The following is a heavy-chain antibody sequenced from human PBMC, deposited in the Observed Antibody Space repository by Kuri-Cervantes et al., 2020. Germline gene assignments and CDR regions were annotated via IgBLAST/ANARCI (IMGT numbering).Heavy chain of an antibody. Sequence: GESLKISCVVSGFTFSSYGMSWVRQAPGKGLEWVASIKKDGSESFYVDSVKGRFTISRDNAKNSLYLQMNSLRAEDTAVYYCARCGSHWYFDLWGRGTLVTVSS. CDR1: GFTFSSYG. CDR2: IKKDGSES. CDR3: ARCGSHWYFDL. D-gene: IGHD5-12*01. V-gene: IGHV3-7*02. J-gene: IGHJ2*01.